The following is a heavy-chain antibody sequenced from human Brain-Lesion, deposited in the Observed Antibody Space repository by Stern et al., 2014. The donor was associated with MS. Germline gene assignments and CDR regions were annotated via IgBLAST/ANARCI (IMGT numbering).Heavy chain of an antibody. J-gene: IGHJ5*02. CDR3: ASANCSSTSCPNWFDP. Sequence: VQLEESGPGLVKPSQTLSLTCTVSGGSISSGDYYWSWIRQPPGKGLEWIGYLYSSGSTDYNPSLKSRVTISVDTSKNQFSLKLSSVTAADTAVYYCASANCSSTSCPNWFDPWGQGTLVTVSS. V-gene: IGHV4-30-4*01. CDR1: GGSISSGDYY. CDR2: LYSSGST. D-gene: IGHD2-2*01.